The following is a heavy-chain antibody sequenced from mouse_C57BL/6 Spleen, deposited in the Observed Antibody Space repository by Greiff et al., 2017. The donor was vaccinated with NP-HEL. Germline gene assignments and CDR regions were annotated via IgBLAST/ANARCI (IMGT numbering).Heavy chain of an antibody. CDR3: ARPIYYYGSSFAY. J-gene: IGHJ3*01. CDR2: INPSSGYT. Sequence: QVHVKQSGAELAKPGASVKLSCKASGYTFTSYWMHWVKQRPGQGLEWIGYINPSSGYTKYNQKFKDKATLTADKSYSTAYMQLSSLTYEDSAVYYCARPIYYYGSSFAYWGQGTLVTVSA. D-gene: IGHD1-1*01. V-gene: IGHV1-7*01. CDR1: GYTFTSYW.